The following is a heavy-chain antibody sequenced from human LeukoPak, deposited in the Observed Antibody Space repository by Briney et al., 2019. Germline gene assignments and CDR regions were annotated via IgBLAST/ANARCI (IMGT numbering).Heavy chain of an antibody. CDR1: GGSISGYY. CDR3: ARDSEDYGGLGFDY. Sequence: PSETLSLTCTVSGGSISGYYWSWIRQPPGKGLEWIAYVYYSGSTNYNPSLKSRVTISVDTSKNQFSLNLSSVTAADTAVYYCARDSEDYGGLGFDYWGQGTLVTVSS. J-gene: IGHJ4*02. V-gene: IGHV4-59*01. CDR2: VYYSGST. D-gene: IGHD4-23*01.